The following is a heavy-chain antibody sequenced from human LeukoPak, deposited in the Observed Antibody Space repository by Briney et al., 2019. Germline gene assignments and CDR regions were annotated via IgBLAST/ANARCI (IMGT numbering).Heavy chain of an antibody. D-gene: IGHD5-24*01. CDR2: TSGSI. CDR1: GASISSHY. CDR3: ARFLGRDGYKKRYFDY. J-gene: IGHJ4*02. V-gene: IGHV4-4*09. Sequence: SETLSLTCAVSGASISSHYWSWIRQPPGKGLEWIGYTSGSISDNPSLKSRVTISVDTSKNQFSLKLSSVTAADTAVYYCARFLGRDGYKKRYFDYWGQGTLVTVSS.